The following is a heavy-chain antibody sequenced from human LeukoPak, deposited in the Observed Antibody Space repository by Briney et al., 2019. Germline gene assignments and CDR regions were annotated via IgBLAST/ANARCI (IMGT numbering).Heavy chain of an antibody. CDR2: INPNSGGT. V-gene: IGHV1-2*02. CDR3: ARGLADIAAAGADWFDP. J-gene: IGHJ5*02. Sequence: GASVKVSCKASGYTFTGYYMHWVRQAPGQGLEWMGWINPNSGGTNYAQKFQGRVTMTRDTSISTAYMELSRLRSDDTAVYYCARGLADIAAAGADWFDPWGQGTLVTVSS. D-gene: IGHD6-13*01. CDR1: GYTFTGYY.